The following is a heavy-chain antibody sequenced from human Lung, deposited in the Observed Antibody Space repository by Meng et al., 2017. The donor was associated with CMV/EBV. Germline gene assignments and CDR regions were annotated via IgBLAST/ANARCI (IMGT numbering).Heavy chain of an antibody. CDR1: ASISSGDYY. CDR2: IYYSGST. Sequence: ASISSGDYYWSWIRQPPGKGLEWIGYIYYSGSTYYNPSLKSRVTISVDTSKNHFSLKLSSVTAADTAVYYCARLKMVRGALYYFDYWGQGTLVTVSS. D-gene: IGHD3-10*01. CDR3: ARLKMVRGALYYFDY. J-gene: IGHJ4*02. V-gene: IGHV4-30-4*08.